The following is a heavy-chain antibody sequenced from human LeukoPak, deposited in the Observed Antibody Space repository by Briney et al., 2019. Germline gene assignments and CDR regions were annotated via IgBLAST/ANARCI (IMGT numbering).Heavy chain of an antibody. CDR2: IYSGGST. J-gene: IGHJ4*02. D-gene: IGHD6-13*01. V-gene: IGHV3-66*01. CDR3: ARAIAAAGSVY. CDR1: GFTVSSNY. Sequence: GGSLRLSCAASGFTVSSNYMSWVRQAPGKGLEWVSVIYSGGSTYYADSVKGRFTISRDSSKNTLYLQMNSLRAEDTAVYYCARAIAAAGSVYWGQGTLVTVSS.